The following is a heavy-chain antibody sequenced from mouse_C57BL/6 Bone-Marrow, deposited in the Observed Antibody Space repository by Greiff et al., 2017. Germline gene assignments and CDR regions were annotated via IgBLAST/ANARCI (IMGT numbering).Heavy chain of an antibody. J-gene: IGHJ1*03. Sequence: EVKLVESGEGLVKPGGSLKLSCAASGFTFSSYAMSWVRQTPEKRLEWVAYISSGGDYIYYADTVKGRFTISRDNARNTLYLQMSSLKSEDTAMYYCTRGTLYYGSSYWYFDVWGTGTTVTVSS. V-gene: IGHV5-9-1*02. CDR2: ISSGGDYI. D-gene: IGHD1-1*01. CDR1: GFTFSSYA. CDR3: TRGTLYYGSSYWYFDV.